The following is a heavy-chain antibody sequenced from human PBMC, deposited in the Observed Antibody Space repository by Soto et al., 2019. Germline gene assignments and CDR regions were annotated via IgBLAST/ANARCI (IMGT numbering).Heavy chain of an antibody. CDR3: ARDLAWKRGKVGRYYYGMDV. V-gene: IGHV3-11*06. CDR2: ISTRSTYT. D-gene: IGHD1-1*01. Sequence: VGSLRLSCAASGFIFSDYYMSWVRQTPGKGLEWISYISTRSTYTNYADSVKGRFTISRDNTKNSLYLQMDSLRVEDTAVYYCARDLAWKRGKVGRYYYGMDVWGQGTTVTVSS. J-gene: IGHJ6*02. CDR1: GFIFSDYY.